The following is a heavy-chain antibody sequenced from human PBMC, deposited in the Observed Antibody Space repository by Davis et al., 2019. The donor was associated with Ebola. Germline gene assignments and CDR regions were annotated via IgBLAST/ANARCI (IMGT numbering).Heavy chain of an antibody. CDR3: ARVNVRHSSGWYGFDY. Sequence: GESLKISCAVSGFTFSDYNMNWVRQAPGKGLEWVSYISGAGSTTHYADSVKGRFTISRDNAKNSLYLQMNSLRAEDTAVYYCARVNVRHSSGWYGFDYWGQGTLVTVSS. V-gene: IGHV3-48*04. J-gene: IGHJ4*02. CDR2: ISGAGSTT. D-gene: IGHD6-19*01. CDR1: GFTFSDYN.